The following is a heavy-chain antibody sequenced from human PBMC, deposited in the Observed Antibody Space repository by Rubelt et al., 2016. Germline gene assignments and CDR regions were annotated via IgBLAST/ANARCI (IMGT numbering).Heavy chain of an antibody. CDR2: IYPDDSDT. V-gene: IGHV5-51*01. CDR3: ARRGVYNAFDH. Sequence: EVQLVQSGAEVKKPGESLKISCKGSGYSFFSYWIGWVRQLPGKGLEWMGIIYPDDSDTRSSPSFQGQVTISADKSIRTAYLHWSGLAASDSAIYYCARRGVYNAFDHWGQGTLVTVSS. CDR1: GYSFFSYW. J-gene: IGHJ4*02. D-gene: IGHD5/OR15-5a*01.